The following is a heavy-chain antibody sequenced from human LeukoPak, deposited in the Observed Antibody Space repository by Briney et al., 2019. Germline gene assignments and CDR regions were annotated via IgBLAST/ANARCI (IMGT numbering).Heavy chain of an antibody. CDR2: MYNSGST. CDR3: AKATEVGLGVLDY. Sequence: SQTLSLTCNVSGGSISSGSYYWSWIRQPAGKGLEWIGRMYNSGSTNYNPSLKSRVTISVDTSKNQFSLKLNSVTAADTAVYYCAKATEVGLGVLDYWGQGTLVTVSS. CDR1: GGSISSGSYY. J-gene: IGHJ4*02. V-gene: IGHV4-61*02.